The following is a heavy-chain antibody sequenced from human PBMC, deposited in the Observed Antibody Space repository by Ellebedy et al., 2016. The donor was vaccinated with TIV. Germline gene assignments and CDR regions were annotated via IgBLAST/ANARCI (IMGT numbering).Heavy chain of an antibody. D-gene: IGHD4-11*01. CDR1: GFTFSSYS. Sequence: GESLKISXAASGFTFSSYSMNWVRQAPGKGLEWVSSIISSSSYIYYADSVKGRFTISRDNAKNSLYLQMNSLRAEDTAVYYCARDRDYSNYLSRGNTENYYYMDVWGKGTTVTVSS. J-gene: IGHJ6*03. CDR2: IISSSSYI. CDR3: ARDRDYSNYLSRGNTENYYYMDV. V-gene: IGHV3-21*01.